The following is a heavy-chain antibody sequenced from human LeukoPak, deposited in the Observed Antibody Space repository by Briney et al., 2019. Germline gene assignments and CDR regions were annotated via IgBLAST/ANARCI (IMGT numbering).Heavy chain of an antibody. Sequence: QPGGSLRLSCAASGFTFSSYAMHWVRQAPGKGLEWVSIISSDGVYDYYADSVKGRFTISRDNSKNTLYLQLNSLTTEDTAVYYCARDSTYYYDSGSSGPHYFGNWGQGTLVTVSS. V-gene: IGHV3-30*01. CDR3: ARDSTYYYDSGSSGPHYFGN. CDR1: GFTFSSYA. D-gene: IGHD3-10*01. CDR2: ISSDGVYD. J-gene: IGHJ4*01.